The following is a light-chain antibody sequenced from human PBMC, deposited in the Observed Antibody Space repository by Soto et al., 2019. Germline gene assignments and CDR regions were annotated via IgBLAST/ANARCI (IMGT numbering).Light chain of an antibody. J-gene: IGLJ2*01. CDR3: SSYASIVV. CDR1: SSDVGGYNC. Sequence: QSVLTQPASVSGSPGQSITISGTGTSSDVGGYNCVSWYQQHPGKAPKLMIYDVSNRPSGVSNRFSGSKSGNTASLTISGLQAEDEADYYCSSYASIVVFGGGTKVTVL. CDR2: DVS. V-gene: IGLV2-14*01.